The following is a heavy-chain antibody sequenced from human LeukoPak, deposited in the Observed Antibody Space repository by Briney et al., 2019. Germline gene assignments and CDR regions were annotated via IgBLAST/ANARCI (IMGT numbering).Heavy chain of an antibody. CDR2: INHSGST. D-gene: IGHD3-10*01. J-gene: IGHJ4*02. V-gene: IGHV4-34*01. CDR3: AREQVITMVRGAPFDY. CDR1: GGSFSGYY. Sequence: SETLSLTCAVYGGSFSGYYWSWIRQPPGKGLEWIGEINHSGSTNYNPSLKSRVTISVDTSKNQFSLKLSSVTAADTAVYYRAREQVITMVRGAPFDYWGQGTLVTVSS.